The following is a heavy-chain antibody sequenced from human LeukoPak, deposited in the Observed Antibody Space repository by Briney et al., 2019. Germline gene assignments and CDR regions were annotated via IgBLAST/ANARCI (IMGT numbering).Heavy chain of an antibody. J-gene: IGHJ4*02. CDR3: AKSGGSGWSRGFDY. D-gene: IGHD6-19*01. CDR1: GFTFDDYA. CDR2: ISWGSGTI. V-gene: IGHV3-9*01. Sequence: LPGGSLRLSCAASGFTFDDYAMYWVRQAPGKGLEWVSGISWGSGTIAYADSVKGRFTISRDNAKNSLYLQMNSLKTEDTALYYCAKSGGSGWSRGFDYWGQGTLVTVSS.